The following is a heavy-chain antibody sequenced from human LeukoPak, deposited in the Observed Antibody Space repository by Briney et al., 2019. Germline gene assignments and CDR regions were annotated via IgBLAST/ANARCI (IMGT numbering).Heavy chain of an antibody. D-gene: IGHD2-15*01. Sequence: PSKTLSLTCTVSGGSISSYYWSWIRQPAGKGLEWIGRIYTSGSTNYNPSLKSRVTMSVDTSKNQFSLKLSSVTAADTALYYCARDPPVVAARPYYYYMDVWGKGTTVTVSS. CDR1: GGSISSYY. J-gene: IGHJ6*03. V-gene: IGHV4-4*07. CDR2: IYTSGST. CDR3: ARDPPVVAARPYYYYMDV.